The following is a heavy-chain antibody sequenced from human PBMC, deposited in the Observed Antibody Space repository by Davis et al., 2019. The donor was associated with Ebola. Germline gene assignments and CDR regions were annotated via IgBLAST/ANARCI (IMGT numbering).Heavy chain of an antibody. V-gene: IGHV4-34*01. Sequence: GSLRLSCVVYGGSFSGYYWGWIRQPPGKGLEWIGSIHYGGSTYYTPSLKSRVIISVDTSRKQFSLNLSSVTAADTAIYYCARLSSSVAGLYWGQGILVTVSS. J-gene: IGHJ4*02. CDR2: IHYGGST. CDR3: ARLSSSVAGLY. D-gene: IGHD6-19*01. CDR1: GGSFSGYY.